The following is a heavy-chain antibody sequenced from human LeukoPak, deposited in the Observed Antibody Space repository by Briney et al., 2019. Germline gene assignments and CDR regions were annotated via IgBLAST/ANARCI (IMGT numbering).Heavy chain of an antibody. V-gene: IGHV4-61*08. D-gene: IGHD6-19*01. CDR3: ARIVGSGWYDYYYYYGMDV. CDR1: GGSISSGGYY. Sequence: SETLSLTCAVSGGSISSGGYYWSWIRQPPGKGLEWIGYIYYSGSTNYNPSLKSRVTISVDTSKNQFSLKLSSVTAADTAVYYCARIVGSGWYDYYYYYGMDVWGQGTTVTVSS. J-gene: IGHJ6*02. CDR2: IYYSGST.